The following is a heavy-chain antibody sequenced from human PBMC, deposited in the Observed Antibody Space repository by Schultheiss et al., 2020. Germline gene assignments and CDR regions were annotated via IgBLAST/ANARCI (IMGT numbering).Heavy chain of an antibody. Sequence: GGSLRLSCAASGFTFSSYGMHWVRQAPDRGLEWVAIISFDGYSEYYANSVEGRFTISRDNFKNTVSLQMNSLRTEDTGVYYCARGTGTTVTGPWGQGTLVTVS. D-gene: IGHD4-17*01. V-gene: IGHV3-30*03. J-gene: IGHJ5*02. CDR1: GFTFSSYG. CDR2: ISFDGYSE. CDR3: ARGTGTTVTGP.